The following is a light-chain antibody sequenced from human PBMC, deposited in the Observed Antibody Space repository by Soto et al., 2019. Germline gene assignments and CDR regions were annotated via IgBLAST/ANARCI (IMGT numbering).Light chain of an antibody. J-gene: IGKJ1*01. CDR3: LHNNSYQ. CDR1: QGIGND. V-gene: IGKV1-17*01. CDR2: AAS. Sequence: DIQMTQSPSSLSASVGDRVTITCRASQGIGNDLGWYQQKPGKAPKRLIYAASSLQSGVPSRFRGSGAGTEFTLTISSLQPEDFAIYYCLHNNSYQFGQGTKVDIX.